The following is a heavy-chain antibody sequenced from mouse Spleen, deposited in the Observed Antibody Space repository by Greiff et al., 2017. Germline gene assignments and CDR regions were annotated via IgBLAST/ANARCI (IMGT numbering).Heavy chain of an antibody. V-gene: IGHV5-9*04. Sequence: EVKLMESGGGLVKLGGSLKLSCAASGFTFSRYAMSWVRQTPEKRLEWVAAISSGGGNTYYPDSVKGRFTISRDNAKNTLYLQMSSLKSEDTAMYFCTRQNFDYWGQGTTLTVSS. CDR3: TRQNFDY. CDR1: GFTFSRYA. CDR2: ISSGGGNT. J-gene: IGHJ2*01.